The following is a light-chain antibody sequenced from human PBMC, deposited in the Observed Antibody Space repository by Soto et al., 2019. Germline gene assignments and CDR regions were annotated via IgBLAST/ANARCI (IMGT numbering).Light chain of an antibody. CDR2: KAS. V-gene: IGKV1-5*03. Sequence: DIQLTQSPSTLSASVGDRVTITCRASQTINSWLAWYQQKPGKAPKVLIYKASSLESGVPSRFSVSGSGTDFTLTISSLQPDDFATDYCQQSNTYPITFGQGTRVEIK. CDR1: QTINSW. J-gene: IGKJ5*01. CDR3: QQSNTYPIT.